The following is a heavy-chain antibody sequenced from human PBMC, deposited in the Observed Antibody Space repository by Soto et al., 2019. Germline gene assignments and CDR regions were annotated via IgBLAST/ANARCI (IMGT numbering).Heavy chain of an antibody. CDR3: AKDIWAERGSGSPLEY. Sequence: QVQLVESGGGVVQPGGCLRVSCAASGFSFSSYDMHWVRQAPGKGLERVAGISYDGSNKHYADYVKGRFTISRDNSKNAPYLQMISLRVEDTAVYPCAKDIWAERGSGSPLEYWGQGTLVSVSS. V-gene: IGHV3-30*18. CDR2: ISYDGSNK. CDR1: GFSFSSYD. D-gene: IGHD6-19*01. J-gene: IGHJ4*02.